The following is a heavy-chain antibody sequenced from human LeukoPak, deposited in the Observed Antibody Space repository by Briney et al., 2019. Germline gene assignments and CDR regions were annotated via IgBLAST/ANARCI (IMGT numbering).Heavy chain of an antibody. CDR2: IWYDGSNK. CDR3: ARDYGEVRLPLALFDY. CDR1: GFTFSSYG. V-gene: IGHV3-33*01. J-gene: IGHJ4*02. D-gene: IGHD4-17*01. Sequence: GRSLRLSCAASGFTFSSYGMHWVRQAPGKGLEWGAVIWYDGSNKYYADSVKGRFTISRDNSKNTLYLQMNSLRAEDTAVYYCARDYGEVRLPLALFDYWGQGTLVTVSS.